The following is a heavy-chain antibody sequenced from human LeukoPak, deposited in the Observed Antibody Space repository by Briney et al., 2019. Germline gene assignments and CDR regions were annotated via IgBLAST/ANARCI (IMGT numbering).Heavy chain of an antibody. V-gene: IGHV4-59*01. CDR1: GGSISSYY. CDR2: IYYSGST. CDR3: ARGSSYDILTGYFDY. Sequence: SETLSLTCTVSGGSISSYYWSWIRHPPGKGLEWIGYIYYSGSTNYNPSLKSRVTISVDTSKNQFSLKLSSVTAADTAVYYCARGSSYDILTGYFDYWGQGTLVTVSS. D-gene: IGHD3-9*01. J-gene: IGHJ4*02.